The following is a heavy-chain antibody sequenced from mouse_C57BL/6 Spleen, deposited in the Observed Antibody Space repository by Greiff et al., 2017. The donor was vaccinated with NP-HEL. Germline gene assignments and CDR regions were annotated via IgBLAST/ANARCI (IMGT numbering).Heavy chain of an antibody. CDR3: ARTGTMDD. Sequence: VQLQQSGPGLVQPSQSLSITCTVSGFSLTSYGVHWVRQSPGQGLEWLGVIWRGGSTDYNAAFISRLSISKDNSKSQVFLKMNRLQADDTAIYYCARTGTMDDWGQGTSVTGSS. J-gene: IGHJ4*01. CDR2: IWRGGST. D-gene: IGHD4-1*01. CDR1: GFSLTSYG. V-gene: IGHV2-2*01.